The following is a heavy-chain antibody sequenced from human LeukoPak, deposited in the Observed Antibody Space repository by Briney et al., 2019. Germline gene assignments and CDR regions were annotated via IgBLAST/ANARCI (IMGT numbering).Heavy chain of an antibody. CDR1: GYTFTGYH. V-gene: IGHV1-2*06. D-gene: IGHD3-22*01. CDR3: AARHSSGYYRYFDY. CDR2: INPYSGDT. Sequence: ASVKVSCKASGYTFTGYHIHWVRQAPGQGLEWMGRINPYSGDTNFAQKFQGRVTMTRDTSITTAYMDLSSLTPDDTAVYYCAARHSSGYYRYFDYWGQGTLVTVSS. J-gene: IGHJ4*02.